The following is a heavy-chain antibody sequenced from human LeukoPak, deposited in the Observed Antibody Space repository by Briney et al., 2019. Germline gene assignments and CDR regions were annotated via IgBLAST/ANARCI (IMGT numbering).Heavy chain of an antibody. D-gene: IGHD6-13*01. CDR3: AKVQQLATIYYFDY. Sequence: GGSLRLSCAASGSTFSSYAMSWVRQAPGKGLEWVSAMSGSGGTTYYADSVKGRFAISRDNSRNTLYLQMSSLRTEDTALYYCAKVQQLATIYYFDYWGQGSLVTVSS. CDR2: MSGSGGTT. CDR1: GSTFSSYA. J-gene: IGHJ4*02. V-gene: IGHV3-23*01.